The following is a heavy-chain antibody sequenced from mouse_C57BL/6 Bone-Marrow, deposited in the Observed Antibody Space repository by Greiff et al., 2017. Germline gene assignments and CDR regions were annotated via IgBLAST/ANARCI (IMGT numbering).Heavy chain of an antibody. CDR1: GYTFTDYY. CDR2: INPNNGGT. Sequence: EVQLQQSGPELVKPGASVKISCKASGYTFTDYYMNWVKQSHGKSLEWIGDINPNNGGTSYNQKFKGKATLTVDKSSSTAYMELRSLTSEDSAVYYGARRYGSSHYWYFDVWGTGTTVTVSS. CDR3: ARRYGSSHYWYFDV. V-gene: IGHV1-26*01. J-gene: IGHJ1*03. D-gene: IGHD1-1*01.